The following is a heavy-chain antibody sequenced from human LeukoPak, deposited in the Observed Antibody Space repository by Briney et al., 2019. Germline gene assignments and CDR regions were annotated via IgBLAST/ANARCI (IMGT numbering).Heavy chain of an antibody. CDR3: ARLRGELSLIFDY. V-gene: IGHV3-7*01. J-gene: IGHJ4*02. Sequence: GGSLRLSCAASGFTFCSYWMSSGREAPGQGLEWGANIKQDGSEQYYVDSVKGRFTICRDDAKNSLYLQMNSLRAEDTAVYYCARLRGELSLIFDYWGQGTLVTVSS. CDR2: IKQDGSEQ. CDR1: GFTFCSYW. D-gene: IGHD3-16*02.